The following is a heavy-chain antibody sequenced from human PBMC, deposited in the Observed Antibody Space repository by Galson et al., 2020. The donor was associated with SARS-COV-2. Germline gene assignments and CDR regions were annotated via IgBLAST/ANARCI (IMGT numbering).Heavy chain of an antibody. J-gene: IGHJ4*02. D-gene: IGHD7-27*01. Sequence: SETLSLTCAVSGYSINSAYYWGWIRQPPGKGLEWIGTTYRSGSTYYNPSLKSRITISVDTSKNQFSLKLSSVTAADTAVYYCARLGPRESYITNFDYWGQGTLVTVSS. CDR1: GYSINSAYY. CDR3: ARLGPRESYITNFDY. CDR2: TYRSGST. V-gene: IGHV4-38-2*01.